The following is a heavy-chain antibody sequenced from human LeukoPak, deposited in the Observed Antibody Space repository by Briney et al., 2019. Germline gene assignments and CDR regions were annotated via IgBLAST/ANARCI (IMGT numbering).Heavy chain of an antibody. D-gene: IGHD3-22*01. J-gene: IGHJ4*02. CDR2: LYYSGSA. Sequence: SETLSLTCTVSGGSISSNNYYWGWIRQPPGKGLEWIGSLYYSGSAYYNPSLKSRVTISVDTSKNQFSLKLSSVTAADTAVYYCARRKNSLVVITTPFGYWGQGTLVTVSS. CDR3: ARRKNSLVVITTPFGY. V-gene: IGHV4-39*07. CDR1: GGSISSNNYY.